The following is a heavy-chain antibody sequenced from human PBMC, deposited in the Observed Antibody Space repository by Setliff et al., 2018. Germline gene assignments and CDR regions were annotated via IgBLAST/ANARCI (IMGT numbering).Heavy chain of an antibody. J-gene: IGHJ3*01. D-gene: IGHD2-8*01. CDR3: VRDLTNPDSSDL. Sequence: ASVKVSCKASGYTFTAYYMHWVRQAPGQGLEWMGWINPNSGDTNYAQNFQGRVTVTKDTSISTAYMELSRLRSDDTAVYYCVRDLTNPDSSDLWGPGTTVTVSS. CDR1: GYTFTAYY. CDR2: INPNSGDT. V-gene: IGHV1-2*02.